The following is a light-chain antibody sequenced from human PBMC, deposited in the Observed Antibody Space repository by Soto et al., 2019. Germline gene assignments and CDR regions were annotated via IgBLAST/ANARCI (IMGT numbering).Light chain of an antibody. CDR2: WAS. CDR3: QQYYATPFT. V-gene: IGKV4-1*01. J-gene: IGKJ3*01. CDR1: QSVLFSSNNKNY. Sequence: DIVMTQSPDSLAASLGERATISCKSSQSVLFSSNNKNYLAWYQQKPGQPPKLLLYWASTRESGVPDRFSGSGSGTDISLTISSQQAEDVAVYYCQQYYATPFTFGPGTKVDV.